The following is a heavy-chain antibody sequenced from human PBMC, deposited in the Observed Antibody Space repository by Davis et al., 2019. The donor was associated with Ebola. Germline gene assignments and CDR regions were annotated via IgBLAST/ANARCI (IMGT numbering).Heavy chain of an antibody. CDR1: GFTLSDHY. Sequence: PGGSLRLSCAASGFTLSDHYMDWVRQAPGKGLEWVSVIYSGGSTYYADSVKGRFTISRDNAKNSLYLQMNSLRAEDTAVYYCARDRAAAGPYFDYWGQGTLVTVSS. V-gene: IGHV3-66*01. CDR2: IYSGGST. J-gene: IGHJ4*02. CDR3: ARDRAAAGPYFDY. D-gene: IGHD6-13*01.